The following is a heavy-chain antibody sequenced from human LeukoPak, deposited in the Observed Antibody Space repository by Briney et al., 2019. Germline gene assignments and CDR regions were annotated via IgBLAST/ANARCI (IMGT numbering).Heavy chain of an antibody. Sequence: GGSLRLSCAASGFTFSSYAMSWVRQAPGKGLEWVSAISGSGGSTYYADSVKGRFTISRDNSKNTLYLQMKSLRAEDTAVYYCAKDRFGKSSYYGMDVWGQGTTVTVSS. CDR2: ISGSGGST. V-gene: IGHV3-23*01. CDR3: AKDRFGKSSYYGMDV. D-gene: IGHD3-10*01. J-gene: IGHJ6*02. CDR1: GFTFSSYA.